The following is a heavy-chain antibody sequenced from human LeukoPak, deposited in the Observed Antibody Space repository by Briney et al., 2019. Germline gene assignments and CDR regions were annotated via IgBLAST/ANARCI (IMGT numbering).Heavy chain of an antibody. V-gene: IGHV4-61*02. Sequence: SETLSLTCTVSGGSISSGSYYWSWIRQPAGEGLEWIGRIYTSGSTNYNPSLKSRVTISADTSKNQFSLKLSSVTAADTAVYYCARESLRMTTVVTRDFDYWGQGTLVTVSS. J-gene: IGHJ4*02. CDR1: GGSISSGSYY. D-gene: IGHD4-23*01. CDR2: IYTSGST. CDR3: ARESLRMTTVVTRDFDY.